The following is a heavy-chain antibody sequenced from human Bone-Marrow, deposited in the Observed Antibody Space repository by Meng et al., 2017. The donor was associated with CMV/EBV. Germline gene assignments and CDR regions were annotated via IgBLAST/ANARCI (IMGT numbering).Heavy chain of an antibody. CDR1: GFTFTSYA. CDR3: ARAPGSHIDY. CDR2: ISYDGSNN. D-gene: IGHD3-10*01. Sequence: SLKISCAASGFTFTSYALHWVRQAPGKGLEWVTVISYDGSNNYYADSVKGRFTISRDNSKNTLYLQMNILRTEDTAVYYCARAPGSHIDYWGQGTLVTVSS. J-gene: IGHJ4*02. V-gene: IGHV3-30*04.